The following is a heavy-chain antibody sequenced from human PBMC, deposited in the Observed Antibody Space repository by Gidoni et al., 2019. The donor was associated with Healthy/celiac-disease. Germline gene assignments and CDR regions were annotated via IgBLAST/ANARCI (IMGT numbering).Heavy chain of an antibody. CDR3: VKDRDVVVVPAAIVYYMDV. J-gene: IGHJ6*03. V-gene: IGHV3-64D*06. CDR2: ISSNGGST. D-gene: IGHD2-2*02. CDR1: GFTFSRYA. Sequence: EVQLVESGGGLVQPGGSLRLSCSASGFTFSRYAMHWVRQAPGKGLEYVSAISSNGGSTYYADSVKGRFTISRDNSKNTLYLQMSSLRAEDTAVYYCVKDRDVVVVPAAIVYYMDVWGKGTTVTVSS.